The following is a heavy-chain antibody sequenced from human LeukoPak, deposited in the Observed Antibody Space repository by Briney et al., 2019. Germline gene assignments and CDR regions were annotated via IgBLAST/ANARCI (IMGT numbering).Heavy chain of an antibody. Sequence: SETLSLTCTVSGGSISNYYYSWIRQPPGKGLEWIGYISYSGDTKYSPSLKGRVTMSVDTSKNQFSLKLSSVTAADTAVYYCVKSGGGDLRSGYYTGWFDPWGQGTLVTL. CDR3: VKSGGGDLRSGYYTGWFDP. CDR2: ISYSGDT. CDR1: GGSISNYY. D-gene: IGHD3-3*01. V-gene: IGHV4-59*01. J-gene: IGHJ5*02.